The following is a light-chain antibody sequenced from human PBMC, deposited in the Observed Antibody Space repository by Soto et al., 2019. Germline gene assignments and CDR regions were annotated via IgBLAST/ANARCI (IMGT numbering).Light chain of an antibody. CDR2: LGS. CDR1: QSLLNSNGYNY. Sequence: DIVLTQSPLSLPVTPGEPASISCRSSQSLLNSNGYNYLDWYLQKPGQSPQLLIYLGSNRASGVPDRFSGSGSGTDFTLKISTVGAEDVGVYYCMQGIQTPITFGQGTRLEIK. CDR3: MQGIQTPIT. V-gene: IGKV2-28*01. J-gene: IGKJ5*01.